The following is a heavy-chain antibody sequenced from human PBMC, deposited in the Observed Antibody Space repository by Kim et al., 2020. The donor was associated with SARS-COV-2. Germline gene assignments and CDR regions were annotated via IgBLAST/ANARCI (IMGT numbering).Heavy chain of an antibody. CDR3: AKVTFGPIVGAVHFDT. J-gene: IGHJ4*02. Sequence: GGSLRLSCAASGFTFSSYAMNWFRQAPGKGLEWVADINGDGTVTHYADSVKGRFTISRHNSMNTVYLQMNSLRVEDSAIYYCAKVTFGPIVGAVHFDTWGQGTLVTVSS. D-gene: IGHD1-26*01. CDR2: INGDGTVT. CDR1: GFTFSSYA. V-gene: IGHV3-23*01.